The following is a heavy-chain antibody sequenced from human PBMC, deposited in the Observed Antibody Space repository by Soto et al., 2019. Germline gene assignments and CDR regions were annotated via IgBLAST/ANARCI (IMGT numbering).Heavy chain of an antibody. D-gene: IGHD2-21*01. Sequence: SGPTLVNPTQTLTLTCTFSGFSLTTTKVAVGWIRQPPGKALEWLALISGSDEKRYRPSLSSRLTIIKDTSKNQVVLTMTNMDPVDTGTYYCAHRHPELLAFDYWGQGTLVTVSS. V-gene: IGHV2-5*01. CDR2: ISGSDEK. CDR1: GFSLTTTKVA. J-gene: IGHJ4*02. CDR3: AHRHPELLAFDY.